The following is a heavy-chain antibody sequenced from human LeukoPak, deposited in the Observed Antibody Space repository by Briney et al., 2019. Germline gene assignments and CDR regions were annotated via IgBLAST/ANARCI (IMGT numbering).Heavy chain of an antibody. CDR1: GGTFNSYA. V-gene: IGHV1-69*05. CDR2: IIPIFGTA. D-gene: IGHD3-22*01. CDR3: ARSEVYYDSSGLLGGGVNWFDP. Sequence: GASVKVSCKASGGTFNSYAISWVRQAPGQGLEWMGGIIPIFGTANYAQKVQGRVTITTDESTTTAYMELSSLRSEDTAVYYCARSEVYYDSSGLLGGGVNWFDPWGQGTLVTVSS. J-gene: IGHJ5*02.